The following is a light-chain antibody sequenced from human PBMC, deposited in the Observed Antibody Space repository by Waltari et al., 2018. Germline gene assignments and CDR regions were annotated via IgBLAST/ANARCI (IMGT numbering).Light chain of an antibody. CDR2: YAS. V-gene: IGKV3-11*01. J-gene: IGKJ4*01. CDR3: QQRSNWPSLT. Sequence: EIVLTQSPSTLSFSPGARAILSCRASQSVSSYLAWYQQKPGQAPRHLIYYASNRATGIPARFSGSGSGTDFTLTISSLEPEDFAVYYCQQRSNWPSLTFGGGTKVEIK. CDR1: QSVSSY.